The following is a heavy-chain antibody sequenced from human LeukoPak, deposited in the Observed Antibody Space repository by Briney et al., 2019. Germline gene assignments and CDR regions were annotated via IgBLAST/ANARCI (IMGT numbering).Heavy chain of an antibody. J-gene: IGHJ4*02. CDR2: ISWDGGST. V-gene: IGHV3-43*01. CDR3: AKDGWAMVTAIGGHFDY. Sequence: GGSLRLSCTASGFTSDDYTMHWVRQAPGKGLEWVSLISWDGGSTYYADSVKGRFTISRDNSKNSLYLQMNSLRTEDTALYYCAKDGWAMVTAIGGHFDYWGQGTLVTVSS. D-gene: IGHD2-21*02. CDR1: GFTSDDYT.